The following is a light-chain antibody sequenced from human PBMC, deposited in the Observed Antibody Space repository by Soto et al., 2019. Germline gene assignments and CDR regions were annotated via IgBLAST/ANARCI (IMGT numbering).Light chain of an antibody. J-gene: IGKJ3*01. CDR1: QSIGTS. Sequence: DFQMTQSPSSLSASVGDRVSITCRASQSIGTSLNWYQQKPGKAPKLLIYSASTLQGGGPSRFRGSGSGTDFTLTISSLQPEDFATYYCQQSYTAPFTFGPGTKVDVK. CDR2: SAS. CDR3: QQSYTAPFT. V-gene: IGKV1-39*01.